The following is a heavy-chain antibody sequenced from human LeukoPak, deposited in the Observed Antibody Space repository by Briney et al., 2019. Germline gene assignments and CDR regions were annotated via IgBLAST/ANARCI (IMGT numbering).Heavy chain of an antibody. D-gene: IGHD4-17*01. CDR3: ARGYGDYAEYFQH. CDR1: GGSISSSSYY. V-gene: IGHV4-39*07. J-gene: IGHJ1*01. CDR2: IYYSGST. Sequence: SETLSLTCTVSGGSISSSSYYWGWIRQPPGKGLEWIGSIYYSGSTYYNPSLKSRVTISVDTSKNQFSLKLSSVTAADTAVYYCARGYGDYAEYFQHWGQGTLVTVSS.